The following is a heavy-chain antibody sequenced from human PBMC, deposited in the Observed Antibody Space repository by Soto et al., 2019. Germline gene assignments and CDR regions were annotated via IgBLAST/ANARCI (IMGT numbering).Heavy chain of an antibody. CDR3: ASDIRGAASSGYYCCVEV. V-gene: IGHV3-33*01. CDR1: GFTFSSYG. D-gene: IGHD1-26*01. J-gene: IGHJ6*02. Sequence: QVQLVESGGGVVQPGRSLRLSCAASGFTFSSYGMHWVRQAPVKGLEWVAVIWYDESHKYYADSVKGRFTISRDNSKNLLNMHMTRLSAEEAAVYCCASDIRGAASSGYYCCVEVWGHGTTITVSS. CDR2: IWYDESHK.